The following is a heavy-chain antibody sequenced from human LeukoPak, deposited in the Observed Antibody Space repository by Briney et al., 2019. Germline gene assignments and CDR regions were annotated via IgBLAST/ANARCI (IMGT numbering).Heavy chain of an antibody. CDR1: GYTFTSYA. CDR2: IIPIVGTA. V-gene: IGHV1-69*13. Sequence: SVKVSCKASGYTFTSYAINWFRQPPGQGLEWMQGIIPIVGTANYPQKFEGRVTITADESTSTAYMELSSLRSEDTAVYYCAIPQLGYCSSTSGYTRLEAAMDVWGKGTTVTVSS. CDR3: AIPQLGYCSSTSGYTRLEAAMDV. D-gene: IGHD2-2*02. J-gene: IGHJ6*04.